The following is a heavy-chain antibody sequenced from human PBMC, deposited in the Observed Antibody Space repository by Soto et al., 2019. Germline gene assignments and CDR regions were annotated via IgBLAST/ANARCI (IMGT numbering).Heavy chain of an antibody. CDR2: VYYSGTT. CDR1: GGSIRNGDYY. J-gene: IGHJ4*02. Sequence: SETLSLTCTVSGGSIRNGDYYWGWIRQPPGKGLEWIGYVYYSGTTSTHPSSNSRVSISVDTSENQFSLRLTSVTAADTAVYYCVLVNVVGAAYDFDYWGPGTLVTVSS. V-gene: IGHV4-30-4*01. D-gene: IGHD1-26*01. CDR3: VLVNVVGAAYDFDY.